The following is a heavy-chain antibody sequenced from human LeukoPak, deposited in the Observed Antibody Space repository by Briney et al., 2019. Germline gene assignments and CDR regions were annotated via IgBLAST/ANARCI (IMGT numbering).Heavy chain of an antibody. CDR2: ISSSSSTI. CDR3: AREELERWVDGGHYYYMDV. V-gene: IGHV3-48*01. Sequence: PGGSLRLSCAASGFTFSRYWMTWVRQAPGKGLEWVSYISSSSSTIYYADSVKGRFTISRDNAKNSLYLQMNSLRAEDTAVYYCAREELERWVDGGHYYYMDVWGKGTTVTVSS. CDR1: GFTFSRYW. J-gene: IGHJ6*03. D-gene: IGHD1-1*01.